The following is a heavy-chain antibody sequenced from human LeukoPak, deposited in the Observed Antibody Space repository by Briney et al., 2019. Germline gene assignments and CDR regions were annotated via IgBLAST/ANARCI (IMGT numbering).Heavy chain of an antibody. V-gene: IGHV4-59*01. Sequence: SEALSLTCSVSGGSISTYYWNWIRQTPGKGLEWIGHISYGNTDYNPSLKSRVTISVDTSKNQFSLKLTSVTAADTAVYYCARDKAHSYGRYFDPWGQGALVTVSS. J-gene: IGHJ5*02. CDR2: ISYGNT. CDR3: ARDKAHSYGRYFDP. CDR1: GGSISTYY. D-gene: IGHD5-18*01.